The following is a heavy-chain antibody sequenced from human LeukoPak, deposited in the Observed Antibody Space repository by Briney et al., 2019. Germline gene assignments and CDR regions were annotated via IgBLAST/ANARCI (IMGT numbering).Heavy chain of an antibody. Sequence: SGPTLVNPTETLTLTCTFSGFSLSTSGVGVGWIRQPPGKALEWLALIYWDDDKRYSPSLKSRLTINKDNSKNQVVLTMTNMDPVDTATYYCVYSFPESGSVGTLHYWGQGTLVTVSS. CDR2: IYWDDDK. D-gene: IGHD5/OR15-5a*01. J-gene: IGHJ4*02. CDR3: VYSFPESGSVGTLHY. V-gene: IGHV2-5*02. CDR1: GFSLSTSGVG.